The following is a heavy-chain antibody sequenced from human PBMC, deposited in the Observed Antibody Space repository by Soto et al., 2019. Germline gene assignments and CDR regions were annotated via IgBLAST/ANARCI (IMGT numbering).Heavy chain of an antibody. Sequence: GASVKVSCKASGYTLTSYGISWVRQAPGQGLEWMGWISAYNGNTNYAQKLQGRVTMTTDTSTSTAYMELRSLRSDDTAVYYCARENHHIAAAGLDYWGQGTLVTVSS. D-gene: IGHD6-13*01. V-gene: IGHV1-18*01. J-gene: IGHJ4*02. CDR2: ISAYNGNT. CDR3: ARENHHIAAAGLDY. CDR1: GYTLTSYG.